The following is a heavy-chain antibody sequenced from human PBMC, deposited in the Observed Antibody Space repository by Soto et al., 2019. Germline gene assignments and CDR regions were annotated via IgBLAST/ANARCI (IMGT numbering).Heavy chain of an antibody. Sequence: EVQLLESGGGLVRPGGSLRLSCAASEFTFSNYARSWLRQGPGKGLAWLSAISASGRSTYYADFVKGRFTISRDNSKNTLFLQLNSLRSDDTAMYYCAKDRRNDFWSGSPLDDWGQGTLVSVSS. J-gene: IGHJ4*02. CDR1: EFTFSNYA. D-gene: IGHD3-3*01. V-gene: IGHV3-23*01. CDR2: ISASGRST. CDR3: AKDRRNDFWSGSPLDD.